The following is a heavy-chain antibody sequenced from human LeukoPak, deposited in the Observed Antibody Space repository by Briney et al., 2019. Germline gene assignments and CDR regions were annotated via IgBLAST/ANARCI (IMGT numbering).Heavy chain of an antibody. CDR1: GYSFTSYC. V-gene: IGHV5-10-1*01. J-gene: IGHJ5*02. Sequence: RGESLKISCKGSGYSFTSYCISWVRQMPGKGVEWMGRIDPRDSHTTYSPSFQGHVTISADQSISTAYLQWSSLKASDTAMYYCARHRTTFGVDPWGQGTLVTVSS. CDR3: ARHRTTFGVDP. CDR2: IDPRDSHT. D-gene: IGHD3-10*02.